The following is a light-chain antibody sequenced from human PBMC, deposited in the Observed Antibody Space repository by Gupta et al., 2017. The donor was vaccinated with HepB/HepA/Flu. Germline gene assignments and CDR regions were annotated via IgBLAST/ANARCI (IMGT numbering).Light chain of an antibody. CDR2: DTS. J-gene: IGKJ3*01. CDR3: QQRSKWPFT. V-gene: IGKV3-11*01. CDR1: QSVTIY. Sequence: EIVLTQSPATLSLSPGERATLSCRASQSVTIYLAWYQQKPGQAPRLLIYDTSNRATGVPARFSGSGSGTDFTLTITSLEPEDFAVYSCQQRSKWPFTFGPGTKVEIK.